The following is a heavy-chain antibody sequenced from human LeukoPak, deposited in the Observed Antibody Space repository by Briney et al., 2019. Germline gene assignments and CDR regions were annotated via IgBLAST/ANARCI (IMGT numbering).Heavy chain of an antibody. CDR3: ASEVAGENDY. V-gene: IGHV4-4*07. D-gene: IGHD6-19*01. Sequence: PSETLSLTCTVSGGSIRNYYWTWIRRPAGKGLEWIGRIYPNGDTNYNPSLKSRVTMSIDASKNHFSLKLTSVTAADTAVYYCASEVAGENDYWGQGTLVTVSS. CDR1: GGSIRNYY. CDR2: IYPNGDT. J-gene: IGHJ4*02.